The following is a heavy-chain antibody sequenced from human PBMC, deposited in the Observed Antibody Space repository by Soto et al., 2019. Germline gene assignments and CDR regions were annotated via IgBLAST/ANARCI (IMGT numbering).Heavy chain of an antibody. Sequence: ASVKVSCKASGYTFTGYYMHWVRQAPGQGLEWMGWINPNSGGTNYAQKFQGWVTMTRDTSISTAYMELSRLRSDDTAVYYCARTSGRHSIDAFDIWGQGTMVSVSS. CDR1: GYTFTGYY. J-gene: IGHJ3*02. CDR2: INPNSGGT. CDR3: ARTSGRHSIDAFDI. D-gene: IGHD1-26*01. V-gene: IGHV1-2*04.